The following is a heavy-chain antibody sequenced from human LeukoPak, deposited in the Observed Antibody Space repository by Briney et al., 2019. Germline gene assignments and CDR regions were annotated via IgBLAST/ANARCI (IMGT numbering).Heavy chain of an antibody. Sequence: GGSLRLSCAASGFTFSSYWMHWVRQAPGKGLVWVSRIDTYGSITTFADSVKGRFTISRDNAKNTLYLQMNSLRAEDTAVYYCAREGRHYDSSGYYKSGYFDYWGQGTLVTVSS. D-gene: IGHD3-22*01. V-gene: IGHV3-74*01. CDR3: AREGRHYDSSGYYKSGYFDY. J-gene: IGHJ4*02. CDR1: GFTFSSYW. CDR2: IDTYGSIT.